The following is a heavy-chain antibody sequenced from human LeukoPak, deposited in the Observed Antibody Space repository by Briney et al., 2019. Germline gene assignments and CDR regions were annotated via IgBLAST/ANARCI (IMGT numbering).Heavy chain of an antibody. V-gene: IGHV4-59*08. Sequence: PSETLSLTCTVSGGSISRYYWSWIRQPPGKGLEWIGYIYYSGSTNYNPSLKSRVTISVDTSKNQFSLKLSSVTAADTAVYYCARFNYDSSGYYSSYWGQGTLITVSS. CDR2: IYYSGST. J-gene: IGHJ4*02. CDR1: GGSISRYY. D-gene: IGHD3-22*01. CDR3: ARFNYDSSGYYSSY.